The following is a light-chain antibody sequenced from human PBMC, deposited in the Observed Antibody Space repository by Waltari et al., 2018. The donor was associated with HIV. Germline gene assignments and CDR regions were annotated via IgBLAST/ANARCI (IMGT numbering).Light chain of an antibody. J-gene: IGLJ3*02. CDR1: SSNIGAGYD. Sequence: QSVLTQPPSVSGAPGQRVTISCTGSSSNIGAGYDVHWYQQLPGTAPRLLIYGNSNRPSGVPERFSGSKSGTSASLAITGLQAEDEADYYCHSHDSSLSAWVFGGGTKLTVL. CDR3: HSHDSSLSAWV. CDR2: GNS. V-gene: IGLV1-40*01.